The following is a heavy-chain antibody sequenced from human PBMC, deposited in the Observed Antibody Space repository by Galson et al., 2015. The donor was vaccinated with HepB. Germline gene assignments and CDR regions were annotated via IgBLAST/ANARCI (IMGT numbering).Heavy chain of an antibody. CDR1: EFTVSSTY. CDR2: LYGDDTT. V-gene: IGHV3-66*01. D-gene: IGHD2-21*01. J-gene: IGHJ4*02. Sequence: SLRLSCAASEFTVSSTYMSWVRQAPGKGLEWVSVLYGDDTTYYADSVKGRFSLSRDNSKNTVYLQMNSLRAEDTAVYYCATSRLWPGYFDCWGQGTLVTVSS. CDR3: ATSRLWPGYFDC.